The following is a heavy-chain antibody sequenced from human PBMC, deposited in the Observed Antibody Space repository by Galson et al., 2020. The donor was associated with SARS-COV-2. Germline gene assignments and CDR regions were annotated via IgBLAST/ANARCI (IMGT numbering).Heavy chain of an antibody. J-gene: IGHJ6*02. CDR2: IDWDDDK. Sequence: SGPTLVKPTQTLTLNCTFSGFSLSTSPMCVSWIRQPPGKALAWLALIDWDDDKYYSTSLKTRLTISKHTSKNQVVLTMTNMDPVDTATYYCARVTGELERVGDDYLYGMDVGGQGTTVIVAS. CDR3: ARVTGELERVGDDYLYGMDV. D-gene: IGHD1-1*01. V-gene: IGHV2-70*01. CDR1: GFSLSTSPMC.